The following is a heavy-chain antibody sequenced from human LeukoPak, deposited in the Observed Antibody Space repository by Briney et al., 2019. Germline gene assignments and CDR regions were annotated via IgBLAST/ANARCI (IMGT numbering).Heavy chain of an antibody. CDR1: GFTFSSYW. CDR3: ARDYDILTGYLGY. V-gene: IGHV3-7*03. D-gene: IGHD3-9*01. CDR2: IKQDGSEK. J-gene: IGHJ4*02. Sequence: GGSLRLSCAASGFTFSSYWMSWVRQAPGKGLEWVANIKQDGSEKYYVDSVKGRFTISRDNAKNSLYLQMNSLRAEDTAVYYCARDYDILTGYLGYWGQGTLVTVSS.